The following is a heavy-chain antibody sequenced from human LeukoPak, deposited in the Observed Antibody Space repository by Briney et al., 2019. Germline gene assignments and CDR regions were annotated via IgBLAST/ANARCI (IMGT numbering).Heavy chain of an antibody. Sequence: GGSLRLSCAASGFTFSSCAMSWVRQAPGKGLEWVSAISDSGAYTYYADSVKGRFTISRDNSKNTLYLQMNILRAEDTAVYYCATLPNYSYGHPHYFDSWGQGTLVTASS. CDR1: GFTFSSCA. CDR2: ISDSGAYT. CDR3: ATLPNYSYGHPHYFDS. D-gene: IGHD5-18*01. V-gene: IGHV3-23*01. J-gene: IGHJ4*02.